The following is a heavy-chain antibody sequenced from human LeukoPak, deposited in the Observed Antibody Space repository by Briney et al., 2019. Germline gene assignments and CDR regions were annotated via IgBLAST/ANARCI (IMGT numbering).Heavy chain of an antibody. CDR2: IYYSGST. CDR1: GGSISSYY. J-gene: IGHJ4*02. D-gene: IGHD3-22*01. CDR3: ARVRYDSSCDY. V-gene: IGHV4-59*01. Sequence: SETLSLTCTVSGGSISSYYWSWIRQPPGKGLEWIGYIYYSGSTNYNPSLKSRVTISVDTSKNQFSLKLSSVTAADTAVYYCARVRYDSSCDYWGQGTLVTVSS.